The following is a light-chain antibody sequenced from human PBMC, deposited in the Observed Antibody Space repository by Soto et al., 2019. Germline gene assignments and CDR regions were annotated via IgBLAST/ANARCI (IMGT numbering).Light chain of an antibody. Sequence: QSVLTQPPSVSGAPGQRVTISCSGSSSNIGAGYDVHWYQQLPGTAPKLLISANNIRPSGVPDRFSGSKSGTSASLAITGLQAEDGADYYGQSYDSSRSGSGVFGGGTKLTVL. V-gene: IGLV1-40*01. CDR1: SSNIGAGYD. J-gene: IGLJ3*02. CDR2: ANN. CDR3: QSYDSSRSGSGV.